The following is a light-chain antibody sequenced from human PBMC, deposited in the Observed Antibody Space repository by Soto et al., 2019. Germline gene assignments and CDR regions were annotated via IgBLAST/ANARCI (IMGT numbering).Light chain of an antibody. V-gene: IGKV4-1*01. J-gene: IGKJ2*01. CDR2: WAS. Sequence: DIVMTQSPDSLAVSLGERATINCKSSQSVLYSSNNKNYLAWYQQRPGQPPKLLIYWASTRESGVPDRFSGSGSGTDFTLTITSLHAEDVAVYSCQQYESTPPTFGQGTKLEIK. CDR3: QQYESTPPT. CDR1: QSVLYSSNNKNY.